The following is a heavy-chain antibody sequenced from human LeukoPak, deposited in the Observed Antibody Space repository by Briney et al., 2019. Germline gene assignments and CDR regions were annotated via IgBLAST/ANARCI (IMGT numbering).Heavy chain of an antibody. CDR3: AREGWGNYYMDV. Sequence: ASVKVSCKASGCAFSGSYLHWVRQAPGQGLEWMGWINPKSGGTNYAQKFQGRVTMTRDTSINTGYMELSGLTFDDTALYYCAREGWGNYYMDVWGKGTTVTVSS. J-gene: IGHJ6*03. CDR1: GCAFSGSY. V-gene: IGHV1-2*02. D-gene: IGHD2-8*02. CDR2: INPKSGGT.